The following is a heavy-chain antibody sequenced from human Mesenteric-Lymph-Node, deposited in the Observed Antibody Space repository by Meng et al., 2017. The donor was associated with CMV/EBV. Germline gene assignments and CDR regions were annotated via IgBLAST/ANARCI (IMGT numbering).Heavy chain of an antibody. J-gene: IGHJ6*02. CDR1: GYTFIAYY. D-gene: IGHD2-2*01. CDR2: INPNSGGT. V-gene: IGHV1-2*02. Sequence: ASVKVSCKASGYTFIAYYMHWVRQAPGQGLEWMGWINPNSGGTNYAQKFQGRVTMTRDTSISTAYMELSRLRSDDTAVYYCARVPAATLLNYYYYGMDVWGQGTTVTVSS. CDR3: ARVPAATLLNYYYYGMDV.